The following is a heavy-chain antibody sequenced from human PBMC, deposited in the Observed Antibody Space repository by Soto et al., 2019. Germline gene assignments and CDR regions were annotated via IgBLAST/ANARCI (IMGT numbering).Heavy chain of an antibody. Sequence: SVKVSCKASGGTFSSYAISWVRQAPGQGLEWMGGIIPIFGTANYAQKFQGRVTITADKSTSTAYMELSSLRSEDTAVYYCAFRDCSGGSCYSGWFDPWGQGTLVTVS. CDR2: IIPIFGTA. D-gene: IGHD2-15*01. CDR3: AFRDCSGGSCYSGWFDP. CDR1: GGTFSSYA. J-gene: IGHJ5*02. V-gene: IGHV1-69*06.